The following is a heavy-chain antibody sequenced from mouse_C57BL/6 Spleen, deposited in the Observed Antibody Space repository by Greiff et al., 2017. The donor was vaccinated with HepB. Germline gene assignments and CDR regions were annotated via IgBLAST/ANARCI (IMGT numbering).Heavy chain of an antibody. J-gene: IGHJ3*01. CDR1: GFTFSSYG. V-gene: IGHV5-6*01. CDR2: ISSGGSYT. D-gene: IGHD2-13*01. CDR3: ARHDWAY. Sequence: EVKLMESGGDLVKPGGSLKLSCAASGFTFSSYGMSWVRQTPDKRLEWVATISSGGSYTYYPDSVKGRFTISRDNAKNTLYLQMSSLKSEDTAMYYCARHDWAYWGQGTLVTVSA.